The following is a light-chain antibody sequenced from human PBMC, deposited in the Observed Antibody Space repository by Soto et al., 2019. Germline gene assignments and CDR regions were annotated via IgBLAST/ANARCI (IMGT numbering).Light chain of an antibody. V-gene: IGLV2-14*01. Sequence: QSALTQPASVSGSPGQSITISCTGTSSDVGGYKYVSWYQQYPGKAPKLIIYEVSYRPSGISNRFSGSKSGNTASLTISGLQTEDEADYYCSSYISSTTYVVFGGGTKVTVL. CDR3: SSYISSTTYVV. J-gene: IGLJ2*01. CDR1: SSDVGGYKY. CDR2: EVS.